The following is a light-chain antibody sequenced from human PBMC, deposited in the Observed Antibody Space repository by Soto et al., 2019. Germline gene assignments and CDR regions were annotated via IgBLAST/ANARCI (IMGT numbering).Light chain of an antibody. Sequence: EIVLTQSPGTLSLSPGERATLSCRASQSVRSSYLAWCQQKPGQAPRLLIYGASSRATGIPDRFSGSGSGTEFTLTISRLEPEDFAVYYCQQYGSSPLTFGGGTKVEIK. J-gene: IGKJ4*01. CDR1: QSVRSSY. CDR3: QQYGSSPLT. V-gene: IGKV3-20*01. CDR2: GAS.